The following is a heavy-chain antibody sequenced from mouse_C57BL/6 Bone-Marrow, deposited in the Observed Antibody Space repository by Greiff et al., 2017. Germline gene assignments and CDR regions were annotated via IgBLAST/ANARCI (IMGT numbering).Heavy chain of an antibody. D-gene: IGHD4-1*01. CDR3: TLNCVYWYFDV. CDR2: IDPENGDT. Sequence: EVQLQQSGAELVRPGASVKLSCTASGFNIKDDYMHWVKQRPEQGLEWIGWIDPENGDTEYASKFQGKATITADTSSNTAYLQLSSLTSEDTAVYYCTLNCVYWYFDVWGTGTTVTVSS. V-gene: IGHV14-4*01. CDR1: GFNIKDDY. J-gene: IGHJ1*03.